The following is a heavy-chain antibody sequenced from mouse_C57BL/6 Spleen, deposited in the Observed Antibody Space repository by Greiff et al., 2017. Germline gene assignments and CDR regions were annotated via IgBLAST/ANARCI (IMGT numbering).Heavy chain of an antibody. Sequence: EVQLQESGPGLVKPSQSLSLTCSVTGYSITSGYYWNWIRQFPGNKLEWMGYISYDGSNNYNPSLKNRISITRDTSKNQFFLKLNSVTTEDTATYYCARDGPDPFAYWGQGTLVTVSA. V-gene: IGHV3-6*01. CDR3: ARDGPDPFAY. CDR1: GYSITSGYY. J-gene: IGHJ3*01. CDR2: ISYDGSN.